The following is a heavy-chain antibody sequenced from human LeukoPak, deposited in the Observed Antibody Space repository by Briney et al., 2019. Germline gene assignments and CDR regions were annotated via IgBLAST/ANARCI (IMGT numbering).Heavy chain of an antibody. CDR2: IYSGGST. CDR3: ARDGRYDFWSGYKEGDAFDI. CDR1: GFTVSSNY. D-gene: IGHD3-3*01. Sequence: GGSLRLSCAASGFTVSSNYMSWVRQAPGKGLEWASVIYSGGSTYYADSVKGRFTISRDNSKNTLYLQMNSLRAEDTAVYYCARDGRYDFWSGYKEGDAFDIWGQGTMVTVSS. V-gene: IGHV3-53*01. J-gene: IGHJ3*02.